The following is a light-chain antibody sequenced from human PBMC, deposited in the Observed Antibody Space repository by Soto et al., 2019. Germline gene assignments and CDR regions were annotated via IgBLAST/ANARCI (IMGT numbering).Light chain of an antibody. J-gene: IGKJ5*01. CDR2: EAS. V-gene: IGKV3-11*01. CDR3: QQRSNWPPIT. CDR1: QTVSSRY. Sequence: EIVFTQSPGTLSLSPEERATLSCSTSQTVSSRYLAWYQQKPGQAPGLLIYEASNRATGIPARFSGSGSGTDFTLTISSLEPEDFAVYYCQQRSNWPPITFGQGTRLEI.